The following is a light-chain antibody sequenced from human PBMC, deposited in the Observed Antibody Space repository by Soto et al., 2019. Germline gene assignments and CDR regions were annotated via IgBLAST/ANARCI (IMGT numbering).Light chain of an antibody. V-gene: IGKV3-20*01. Sequence: EIVLTQSPGTLSLSPGERATLSCRASQSVSRNSLAWYQQKLGQAPRLVIFDASSRATGIPDRFSGSASGTAFTLTISSLEPEDFAVYYCQQYDTGPWTFGQGTRVEIK. CDR1: QSVSRNS. CDR3: QQYDTGPWT. CDR2: DAS. J-gene: IGKJ1*01.